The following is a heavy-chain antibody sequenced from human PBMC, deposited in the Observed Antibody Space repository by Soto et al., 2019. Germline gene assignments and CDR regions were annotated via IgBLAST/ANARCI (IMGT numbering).Heavy chain of an antibody. D-gene: IGHD3-16*02. CDR3: ASDYRDGCDSSDWYFDL. V-gene: IGHV3-72*01. Sequence: EVELVESGGDLAQPGGSLRLSCTASGFTLSDHYMEWVRQAPGKGLEWVGCTRNKAKSYTTEYAASVKGRFTISRDESKNSFFLQMNSLKTEDTAGYYCASDYRDGCDSSDWYFDLWGRGTLVTVSS. CDR2: TRNKAKSYTT. CDR1: GFTLSDHY. J-gene: IGHJ2*01.